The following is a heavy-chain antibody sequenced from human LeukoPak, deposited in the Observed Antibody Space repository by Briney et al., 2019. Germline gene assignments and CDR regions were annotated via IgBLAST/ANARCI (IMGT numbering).Heavy chain of an antibody. CDR2: ISYSGST. CDR1: GGSISSYY. CDR3: ARDSSSSPQFDP. Sequence: SETLSLTCTVSGGSISSYYWSWIRQPPGKGLEWIGYISYSGSTNYNPSLKSRVTISVDTSKNQFSLKLSSVTAADAAVYYCARDSSSSPQFDPWGQGTLVTVSS. V-gene: IGHV4-59*01. D-gene: IGHD6-13*01. J-gene: IGHJ5*02.